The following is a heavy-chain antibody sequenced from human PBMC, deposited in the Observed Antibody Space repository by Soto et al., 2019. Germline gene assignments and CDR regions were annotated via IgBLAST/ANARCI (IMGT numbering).Heavy chain of an antibody. D-gene: IGHD3-3*02. V-gene: IGHV4-4*02. Sequence: SETLSLTCAVSGGSISSSNWWSWVRQPPGKGLEWSGEIYHSGSTNYNPSLKSRVTISVDKSKNQFSLKLSSVTAADTAVYYCARAFLEWLWRPNDDYYGMDVWGQGTTVTVSS. CDR3: ARAFLEWLWRPNDDYYGMDV. CDR1: GGSISSSNW. J-gene: IGHJ6*02. CDR2: IYHSGST.